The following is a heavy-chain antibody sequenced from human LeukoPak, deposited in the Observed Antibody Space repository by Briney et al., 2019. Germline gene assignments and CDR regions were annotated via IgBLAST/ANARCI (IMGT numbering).Heavy chain of an antibody. CDR2: IYTSGST. CDR1: GGSISSGGYY. D-gene: IGHD2-2*01. J-gene: IGHJ6*03. CDR3: ARDLADFVCSSTSCQYYYYYYMDV. V-gene: IGHV4-61*02. Sequence: PSQTLSLTCTVSGGSISSGGYYWSWIRQPAGKGLEWIGRIYTSGSTNYNPSLKSRVTISVDTSKNQFSLKLSSVTAADTAVYYCARDLADFVCSSTSCQYYYYYYMDVWGKGTTVTVSS.